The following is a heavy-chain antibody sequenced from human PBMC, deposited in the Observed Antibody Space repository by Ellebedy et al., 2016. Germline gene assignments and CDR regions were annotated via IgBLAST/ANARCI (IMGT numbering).Heavy chain of an antibody. J-gene: IGHJ4*02. V-gene: IGHV4-34*01. Sequence: GSLRLSXAVYGGSFSGYYWSWIRQPPGKGLEWIGEINHSGSTNYNPSLKSRVTISVDTSKNQFSLKLSSVTAADTAVYYCARDHYVGSSSNLDYWGQGTLVTVSS. D-gene: IGHD6-6*01. CDR3: ARDHYVGSSSNLDY. CDR1: GGSFSGYY. CDR2: INHSGST.